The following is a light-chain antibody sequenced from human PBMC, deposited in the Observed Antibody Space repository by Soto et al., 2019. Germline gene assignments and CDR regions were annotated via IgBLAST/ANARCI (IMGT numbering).Light chain of an antibody. J-gene: IGLJ3*02. V-gene: IGLV2-11*01. CDR1: SSDIGGFNY. CDR3: CSYVGSYILV. Sequence: QSALTQPRSVSGSPGQSVTISCTGPSSDIGGFNYVSWYQQHPGKDPKLMIYDVSKRPSGVPDRFSGSKSGNTASLTISGLQAEDEADYYCCSYVGSYILVFGGGTKLTVL. CDR2: DVS.